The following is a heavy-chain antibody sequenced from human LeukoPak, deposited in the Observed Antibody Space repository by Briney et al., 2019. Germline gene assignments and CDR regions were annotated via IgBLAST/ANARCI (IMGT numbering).Heavy chain of an antibody. V-gene: IGHV3-23*01. CDR2: ISGSGGST. J-gene: IGHJ3*02. CDR3: ASRYCSGGSCYSEDAFDI. Sequence: GGSLRLSCAASGFTFSSYAMSWVRQAPGKGLEWVSAISGSGGSTYYADSVKGRFTISRDNSKNTLYLQMNSLRAEDTAVYYCASRYCSGGSCYSEDAFDIWGQGTMVTVSS. D-gene: IGHD2-15*01. CDR1: GFTFSSYA.